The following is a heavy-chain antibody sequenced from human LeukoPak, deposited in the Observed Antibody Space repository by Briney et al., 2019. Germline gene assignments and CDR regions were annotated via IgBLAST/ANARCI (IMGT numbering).Heavy chain of an antibody. V-gene: IGHV1-18*01. CDR3: ARAVVVVPAAILKLYYYYMDV. CDR2: ISAYNGNT. Sequence: PGASVKVSCKASGYTFTSYGISWVRQAPGQGLEWMGWISAYNGNTNYAQKLQGRVTMTTDTSTSTAYMELRSLRSDDTAVYYCARAVVVVPAAILKLYYYYMDVWGKGTTVTVSS. D-gene: IGHD2-2*02. J-gene: IGHJ6*03. CDR1: GYTFTSYG.